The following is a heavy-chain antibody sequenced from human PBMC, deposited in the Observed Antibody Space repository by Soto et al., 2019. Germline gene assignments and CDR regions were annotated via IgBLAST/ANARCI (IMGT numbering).Heavy chain of an antibody. Sequence: EVHLVESGGGLVQPVGSLRLSCAASGFTFSSYWMHWVRHAPGKGLMWISRINGDGSSTSYADSVKGRFTISRDNAKNTLYLQMNSLRAEDTAVYYCARDQTVVPNWFDPWGQGTLVTVSS. CDR1: GFTFSSYW. CDR3: ARDQTVVPNWFDP. D-gene: IGHD3-10*01. J-gene: IGHJ5*02. CDR2: INGDGSST. V-gene: IGHV3-74*01.